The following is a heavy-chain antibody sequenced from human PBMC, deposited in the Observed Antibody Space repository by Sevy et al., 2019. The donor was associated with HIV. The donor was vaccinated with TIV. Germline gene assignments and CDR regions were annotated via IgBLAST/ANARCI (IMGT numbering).Heavy chain of an antibody. D-gene: IGHD6-13*01. CDR1: GYTFTSYG. Sequence: ASVKVSCKASGYTFTSYGISWVRQAPGQGLEWMGWISAYNGNTNYAQKLQGRVTMTTDTSTSTAYMELRSLRSDDTAVYYCASSAAPSSSWYDDYYYGMDVWGQRTTVTVSS. CDR3: ASSAAPSSSWYDDYYYGMDV. V-gene: IGHV1-18*01. J-gene: IGHJ6*02. CDR2: ISAYNGNT.